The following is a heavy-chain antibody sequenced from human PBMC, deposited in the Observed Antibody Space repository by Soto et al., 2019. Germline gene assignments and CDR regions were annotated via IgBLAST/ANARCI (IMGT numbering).Heavy chain of an antibody. Sequence: KPSETLSLTCTVSGGSISSSSYYWGWIRQPPGKGLEWIGSIYYSGSTYYNPSLKSRVTISVDTSKNQYSLKLSSVTAADTAVYYCARHQGGIAARPYYFDYWGQGTLVTVSS. CDR1: GGSISSSSYY. CDR2: IYYSGST. D-gene: IGHD6-6*01. CDR3: ARHQGGIAARPYYFDY. J-gene: IGHJ4*02. V-gene: IGHV4-39*01.